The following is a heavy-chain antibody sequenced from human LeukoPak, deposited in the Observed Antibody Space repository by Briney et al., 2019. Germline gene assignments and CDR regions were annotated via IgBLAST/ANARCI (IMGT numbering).Heavy chain of an antibody. CDR2: IYSGGST. CDR1: GFTVSSNY. CDR3: ARSRRFPNWFDP. J-gene: IGHJ5*02. D-gene: IGHD2-21*01. Sequence: GGSLRLSCAASGFTVSSNYMSRVRQAPGKGLEWVSVIYSGGSTYYADSVKGRFTISRDNSKNTLYLQMNSLRVEDTAVYYCARSRRFPNWFDPWGQGTLVTVSS. V-gene: IGHV3-66*01.